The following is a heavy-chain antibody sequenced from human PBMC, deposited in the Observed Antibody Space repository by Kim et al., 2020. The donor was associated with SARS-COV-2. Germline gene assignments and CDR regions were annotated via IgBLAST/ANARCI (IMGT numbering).Heavy chain of an antibody. CDR3: AGDNGSGSYPLAWELYFDY. J-gene: IGHJ4*02. D-gene: IGHD1-26*01. Sequence: GRFTISRDNSKNTLYLQMNSLRAEDTAVYYCAGDNGSGSYPLAWELYFDYWGQGTLVTVSS. V-gene: IGHV3-30*01.